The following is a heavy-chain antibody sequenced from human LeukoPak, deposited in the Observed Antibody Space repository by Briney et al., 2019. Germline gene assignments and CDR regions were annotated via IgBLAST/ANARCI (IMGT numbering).Heavy chain of an antibody. CDR3: ASDNWSGYFDY. CDR1: GGSFSGYY. V-gene: IGHV4-34*01. D-gene: IGHD3-3*01. Sequence: SETLSLTCAVYGGSFSGYYWSWIRQPPGKGLEWIGEINHSGSTNYNPSLESRVTISVDTSKNQFSLKLSSVTAADTAVYYCASDNWSGYFDYWGQGTLVTVSS. CDR2: INHSGST. J-gene: IGHJ4*02.